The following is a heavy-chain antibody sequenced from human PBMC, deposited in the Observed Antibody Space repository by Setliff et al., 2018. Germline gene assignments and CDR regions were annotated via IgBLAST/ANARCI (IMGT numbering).Heavy chain of an antibody. Sequence: ASVKVSCKASGYTFTSYGINWVRQAPGQGLEWMGWISAHNGNTNYAQKVQGRVTMTTDTSASTAYMELRSLRSDDTAVYYCARSGGRCSGGSCPSGEYWGQGTLVTVSS. CDR3: ARSGGRCSGGSCPSGEY. V-gene: IGHV1-18*01. CDR2: ISAHNGNT. J-gene: IGHJ4*02. CDR1: GYTFTSYG. D-gene: IGHD2-15*01.